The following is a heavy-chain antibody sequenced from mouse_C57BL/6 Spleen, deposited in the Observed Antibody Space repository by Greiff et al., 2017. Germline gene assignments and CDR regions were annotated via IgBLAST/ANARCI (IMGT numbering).Heavy chain of an antibody. CDR3: ARNREGVYDGYAMDY. Sequence: QVQLKESGPGLVQPSQSLSITCTVSGFSLTSYGVHWVRQSPGKGLEWLGVLWSGGSTDYNAAFISRLSISKDNSKSQVFFKMNSLQADDTAIYYCARNREGVYDGYAMDYWGQGTSVTVSS. D-gene: IGHD2-12*01. CDR1: GFSLTSYG. J-gene: IGHJ4*01. CDR2: LWSGGST. V-gene: IGHV2-2*01.